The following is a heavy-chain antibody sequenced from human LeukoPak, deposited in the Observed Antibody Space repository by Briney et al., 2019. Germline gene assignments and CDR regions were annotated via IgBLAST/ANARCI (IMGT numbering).Heavy chain of an antibody. J-gene: IGHJ4*02. D-gene: IGHD3-22*01. V-gene: IGHV4-4*07. CDR2: TYTSGST. CDR1: GGSISSYN. CDR3: ARALGDSSGYYYYYFDY. Sequence: PSETLSLTCTVSGGSISSYNWSWIRQPAGKGLEWIGRTYTSGSTNYNPSLKSRVTMSVDTSKNQFSLKLSSVTAADTAVYYCARALGDSSGYYYYYFDYWGQGTLVTVSS.